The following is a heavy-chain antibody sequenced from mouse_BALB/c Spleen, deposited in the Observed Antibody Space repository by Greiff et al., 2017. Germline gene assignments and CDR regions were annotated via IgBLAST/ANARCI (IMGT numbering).Heavy chain of an antibody. CDR1: GYTFTDYN. D-gene: IGHD4-1*01. J-gene: IGHJ4*01. CDR2: INPNNGGT. CDR3: ARKLGRDYAMDY. V-gene: IGHV1-18*01. Sequence: VQLKESGPELVKPGASVKIPCKASGYTFTDYNMDWVKQSHGKSLEWIGDINPNNGGTIYNQKFKGKATLTVDKSSSTAYMELRSLTSEDTAVYYCARKLGRDYAMDYWGQGTSVTVSS.